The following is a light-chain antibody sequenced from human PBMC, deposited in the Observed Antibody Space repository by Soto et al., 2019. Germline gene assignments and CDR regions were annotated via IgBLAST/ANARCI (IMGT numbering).Light chain of an antibody. CDR3: QQRNNWLT. V-gene: IGKV3-11*01. J-gene: IGKJ4*01. CDR2: AAS. Sequence: DIVLTQSPATLSLSPGERATLSCRASQSVGTSLAWFQHKPGQAPRLLLYAASNRAAGIPVRFSGSGSGTHFTLTTSSLEPEDFAVYYCQQRNNWLTFGGGTKVEIK. CDR1: QSVGTS.